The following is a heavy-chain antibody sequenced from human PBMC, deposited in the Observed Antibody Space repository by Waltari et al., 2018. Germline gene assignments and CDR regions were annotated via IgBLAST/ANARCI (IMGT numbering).Heavy chain of an antibody. J-gene: IGHJ6*03. D-gene: IGHD5-12*01. CDR1: GYSFTSYW. V-gene: IGHV5-51*01. Sequence: EVQLVQSGAEVKKPGESLKISCKGSGYSFTSYWIGWVRQMPGKGLEWMGIIYPGDSDTRYSPSFQGQVTISADKSISTAYLQWSSLKASDTAMYYCARHLRPSEMATIRHYYYYMDVWGKGTTVTVSS. CDR2: IYPGDSDT. CDR3: ARHLRPSEMATIRHYYYYMDV.